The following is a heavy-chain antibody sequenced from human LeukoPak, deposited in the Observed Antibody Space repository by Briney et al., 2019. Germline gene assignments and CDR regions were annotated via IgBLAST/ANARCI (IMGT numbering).Heavy chain of an antibody. V-gene: IGHV4-39*01. J-gene: IGHJ5*02. Sequence: SETLSLTCTVSGGSISSSSYYWGWIRQPPGKGLEWIGSIYYSGSTYYNPPLKSRVTISVDTSKNQFSLKLSSVTAADTAVYYCARRSLYDYVWGSYRGPTLSFDPWGQGTLVTVSS. CDR3: ARRSLYDYVWGSYRGPTLSFDP. CDR1: GGSISSSSYY. CDR2: IYYSGST. D-gene: IGHD3-16*02.